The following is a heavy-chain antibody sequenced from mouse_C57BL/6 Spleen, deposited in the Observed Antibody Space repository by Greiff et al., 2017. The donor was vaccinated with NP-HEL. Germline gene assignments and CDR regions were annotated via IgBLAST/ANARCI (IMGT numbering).Heavy chain of an antibody. CDR3: RWGDYYGSKDAMDY. Sequence: VQLQQSGAELVRPGASVTLSCKASGYTFTDYEMHWVKQTPVHGLEWIGAIDPETGGTAYNQKFKGKAILTADKSSSTAYMELRSLTSEDSAVYYYRWGDYYGSKDAMDYWGQGTSVTVSS. D-gene: IGHD1-1*01. V-gene: IGHV1-15*01. CDR1: GYTFTDYE. J-gene: IGHJ4*01. CDR2: IDPETGGT.